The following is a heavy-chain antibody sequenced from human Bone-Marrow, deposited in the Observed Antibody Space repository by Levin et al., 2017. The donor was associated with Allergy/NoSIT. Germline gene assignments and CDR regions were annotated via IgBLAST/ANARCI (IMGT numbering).Heavy chain of an antibody. CDR3: AKDARRDYGDWYFDL. CDR1: GFSFIDYG. J-gene: IGHJ2*01. CDR2: ISGSGDST. Sequence: AGGSLRLSCSASGFSFIDYGMSWVRQAPGKGLKYVSAISGSGDSTYHAASVQGRFTISRDNSKNTVFLQMNSLRADDTAIYYCAKDARRDYGDWYFDLWGRGTLVIVSS. D-gene: IGHD4-17*01. V-gene: IGHV3-23*01.